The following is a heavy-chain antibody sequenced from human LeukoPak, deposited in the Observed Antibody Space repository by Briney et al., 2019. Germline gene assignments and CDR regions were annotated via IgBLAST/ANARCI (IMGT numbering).Heavy chain of an antibody. J-gene: IGHJ4*02. Sequence: PGGSLRLTCAASGFTFSSYSMNWVRQAPGKGLEWVSSISSSSSYIYYADSVKGRFTISRDNAKNSLYLQMNSLRAEDTAVYYCARAGRESWLQADFDYWGQGTLVTVSS. CDR3: ARAGRESWLQADFDY. CDR2: ISSSSSYI. CDR1: GFTFSSYS. V-gene: IGHV3-21*01. D-gene: IGHD5-24*01.